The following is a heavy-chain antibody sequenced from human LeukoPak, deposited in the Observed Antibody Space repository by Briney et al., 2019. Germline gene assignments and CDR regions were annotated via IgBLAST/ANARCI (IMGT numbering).Heavy chain of an antibody. D-gene: IGHD5-24*01. CDR2: ISSSSSTI. V-gene: IGHV3-48*04. CDR3: ARDRMATIHFLVFDY. J-gene: IGHJ4*02. Sequence: GGPLRLSCAASGFTFSSYSMNWVRQAPGKGLEWVSYISSSSSTIYYADSVKGRFTISRDNAKNSLYLQMNSLRAEDTAVYYCARDRMATIHFLVFDYWGQGTLVTVSS. CDR1: GFTFSSYS.